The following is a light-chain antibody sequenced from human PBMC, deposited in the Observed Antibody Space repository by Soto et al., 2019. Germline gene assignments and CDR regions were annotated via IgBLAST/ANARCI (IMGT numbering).Light chain of an antibody. V-gene: IGKV3-11*01. Sequence: EMVLTQSPATLSLSPGERATLSCRASQSVSSYLAGYQQKPGQAPRLLIYDASNRATGIPARFSGSGSGTEFTLTISSLEAEDFAGYYCQQRSNWPLTFGGGTKVESK. CDR2: DAS. J-gene: IGKJ4*01. CDR3: QQRSNWPLT. CDR1: QSVSSY.